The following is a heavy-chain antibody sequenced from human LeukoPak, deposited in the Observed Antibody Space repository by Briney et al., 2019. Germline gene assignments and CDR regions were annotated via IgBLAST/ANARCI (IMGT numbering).Heavy chain of an antibody. D-gene: IGHD4-17*01. V-gene: IGHV1-46*01. CDR2: INPSGGST. CDR3: ARDMTTVTTDYNWFDP. Sequence: ASVKVSCKASGYTFTSYYMHWVRQAPGQGLEWMGIINPSGGSTNYAQKFQGRVTMTRDTSTSTVYMELSSLRSEDTAVYYCARDMTTVTTDYNWFDPWGQGTLVTVSS. CDR1: GYTFTSYY. J-gene: IGHJ5*02.